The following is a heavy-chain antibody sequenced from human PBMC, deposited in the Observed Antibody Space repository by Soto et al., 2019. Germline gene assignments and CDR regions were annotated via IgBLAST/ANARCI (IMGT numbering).Heavy chain of an antibody. CDR2: IYHSGST. V-gene: IGHV4-4*02. J-gene: IGHJ5*02. Sequence: SETLSLTCAVCGGSISSSNWWSWVRQPPGKGLEWIGEIYHSGSTNYNPSLKSRVTISVDKSKNQFSLELSSLRSEDTAVYYCARALAKTRYYDSSGDPERVWFDPWGQGTLVTVSS. CDR1: GGSISSSNW. CDR3: ARALAKTRYYDSSGDPERVWFDP. D-gene: IGHD3-22*01.